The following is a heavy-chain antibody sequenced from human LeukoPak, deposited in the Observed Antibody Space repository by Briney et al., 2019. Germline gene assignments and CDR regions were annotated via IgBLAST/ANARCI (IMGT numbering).Heavy chain of an antibody. CDR3: ARDRELSRSNWFDP. V-gene: IGHV1-8*01. CDR1: GYTFTIYD. J-gene: IGHJ5*02. D-gene: IGHD3-10*01. Sequence: ASVKLSFKASGYTFTIYDINWVRQATGQGLEWMGWMNPNSGNTGYTQKFQGRVTMTSNTSISTAYMELSSLSSGDTAVHYCARDRELSRSNWFDPWGQGTLVTVCS. CDR2: MNPNSGNT.